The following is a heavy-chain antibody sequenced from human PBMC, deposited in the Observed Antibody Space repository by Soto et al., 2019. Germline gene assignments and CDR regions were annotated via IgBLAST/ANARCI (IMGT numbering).Heavy chain of an antibody. CDR1: GFTLSSHA. Sequence: GGSLRLSCAASGFTLSSHAMSWVRQAPGKGLEWVSAISGSGGNTYYADSVKGRVTLSRDNSKNPRYLQMNSPRAEGTAVYYWGKDPHGGGGGRSPGAFNIWGKGQ. CDR2: ISGSGGNT. J-gene: IGHJ3*02. D-gene: IGHD2-15*01. CDR3: GKDPHGGGGGRSPGAFNI. V-gene: IGHV3-23*01.